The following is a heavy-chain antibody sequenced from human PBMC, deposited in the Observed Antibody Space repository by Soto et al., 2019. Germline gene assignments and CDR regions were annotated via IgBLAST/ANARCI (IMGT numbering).Heavy chain of an antibody. V-gene: IGHV3-7*01. J-gene: IGHJ4*02. CDR1: GFSFRNYW. CDR2: INHDGSEQ. CDR3: ARDIGYSSFDY. Sequence: EVQLVESGGDLVQPGGSLRLSCAVSGFSFRNYWMSWVRQAPGKGLEWVANINHDGSEQNFLDSVKGRFTISRDNGKNSLFLLMNSLRAEDTAVYYCARDIGYSSFDYWGQGTLVTVSS. D-gene: IGHD2-15*01.